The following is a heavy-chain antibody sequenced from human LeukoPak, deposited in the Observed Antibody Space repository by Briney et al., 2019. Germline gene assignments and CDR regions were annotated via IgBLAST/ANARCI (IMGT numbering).Heavy chain of an antibody. V-gene: IGHV3-66*02. CDR2: IYSGGST. CDR3: ARVSTVGYYYYGMDV. CDR1: GLTVSSNY. D-gene: IGHD4-23*01. Sequence: PGGSLRLSCAASGLTVSSNYMSWVRQAPGKGLEWVSVIYSGGSTYYADSVKGRFTISRDNSKNTLYLQMNSLRAEDTAVYYRARVSTVGYYYYGMDVWGQGTTVTVSS. J-gene: IGHJ6*02.